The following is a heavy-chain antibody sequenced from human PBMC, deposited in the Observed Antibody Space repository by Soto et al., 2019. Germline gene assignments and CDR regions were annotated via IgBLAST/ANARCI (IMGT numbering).Heavy chain of an antibody. CDR2: INPSGGST. V-gene: IGHV1-46*03. CDR3: ARGTDQGEYFQH. J-gene: IGHJ1*01. Sequence: QVQLVQSGAEVKKPGASVKVSCKASGYTFTSYYMHWVRQAPGQGLEWMGIINPSGGSTSYAQKXXGXLTMTRDTSTSTVYMELSSLRSEDTAVYYCARGTDQGEYFQHWGQGTLVTVSS. CDR1: GYTFTSYY.